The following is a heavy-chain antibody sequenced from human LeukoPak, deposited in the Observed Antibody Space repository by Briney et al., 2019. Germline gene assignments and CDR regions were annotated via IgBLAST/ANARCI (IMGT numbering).Heavy chain of an antibody. CDR3: ASFFSPETDVKAFDI. V-gene: IGHV4-38-2*01. CDR1: GFTFSSYA. J-gene: IGHJ3*02. CDR2: IYYSGST. Sequence: PGGSLRLSCAASGFTFSSYAMTWIRQPPGKGLEWIGSIYYSGSTYYNPSLKSRVTISVDTSKNQFSLKLSSVTAADTAVYYCASFFSPETDVKAFDIWGQGTMVTVSS. D-gene: IGHD1-1*01.